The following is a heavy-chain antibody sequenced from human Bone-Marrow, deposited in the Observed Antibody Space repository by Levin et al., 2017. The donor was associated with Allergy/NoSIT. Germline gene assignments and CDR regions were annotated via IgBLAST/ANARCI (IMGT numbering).Heavy chain of an antibody. CDR1: GGAFRTYT. Sequence: SVKVSCKASGGAFRTYTINWVRQAPGQGLQWMGMIIPMFGTINHAQKFQGRVAISADESTSTAYMELSSLRSEDTAVYYCAREYGGHFFDPWGQGTLVTVSS. D-gene: IGHD3-10*01. J-gene: IGHJ5*02. V-gene: IGHV1-69*13. CDR2: IIPMFGTI. CDR3: AREYGGHFFDP.